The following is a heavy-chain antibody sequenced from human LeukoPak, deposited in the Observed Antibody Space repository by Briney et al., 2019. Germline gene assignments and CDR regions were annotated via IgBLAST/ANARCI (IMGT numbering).Heavy chain of an antibody. CDR1: GISLNSNDYY. V-gene: IGHV4-39*01. J-gene: IGHJ4*02. CDR3: ARRINTRVRGDDYFDY. CDR2: IYYSGST. D-gene: IGHD3-10*01. Sequence: KASETLSLTCTVSGISLNSNDYYWGWIRQPPGKGLEWIGSIYYSGSTYYDPSLKSRVTISVDTSKNQFSLRLSSVTAADTAVYYCARRINTRVRGDDYFDYWGQGTLVTVSS.